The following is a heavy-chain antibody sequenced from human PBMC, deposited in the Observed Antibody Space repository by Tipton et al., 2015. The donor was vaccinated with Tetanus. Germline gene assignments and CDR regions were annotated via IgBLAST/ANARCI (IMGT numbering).Heavy chain of an antibody. D-gene: IGHD3-3*01. Sequence: LRLSCTIYGGSFSGYYWSWIRQPPGRGLEWIGEIHPSGITTCNPSLESRVTLSQDTSKNQFSLKLSSVTATDTAVFYCAAQIIPTDRGGWFDPWGQGTLVTVSS. J-gene: IGHJ5*02. V-gene: IGHV4-34*01. CDR1: GGSFSGYY. CDR2: IHPSGIT. CDR3: AAQIIPTDRGGWFDP.